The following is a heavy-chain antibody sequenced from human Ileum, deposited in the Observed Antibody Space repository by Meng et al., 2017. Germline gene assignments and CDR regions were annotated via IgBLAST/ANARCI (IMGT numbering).Heavy chain of an antibody. Sequence: EVQLLESGGGLVQTGGSLRLSCAASGFTFSTYDISWVRQAPGKGLGWVSAISSSGGSTYYADSVKGRFTISRDNSKSTLYLQMNSLRAEDTALYYCAKVGWEDYWGQGTLVTVSS. CDR3: AKVGWEDY. V-gene: IGHV3-23*01. CDR2: ISSSGGST. CDR1: GFTFSTYD. D-gene: IGHD1-26*01. J-gene: IGHJ4*02.